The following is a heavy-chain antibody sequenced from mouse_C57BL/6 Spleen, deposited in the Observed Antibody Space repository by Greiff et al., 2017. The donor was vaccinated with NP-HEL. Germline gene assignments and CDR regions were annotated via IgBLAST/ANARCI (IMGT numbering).Heavy chain of an antibody. CDR2: IDPSDSYT. Sequence: QVQLQQPGAELVMPGASVKLSCKASGYTFTSYWMHWVKQRPGQGLVWIGEIDPSDSYTNYNQKFKGKSTLTVDKSSSTAYMQLSSLTSEDSAVYYCARLVTTALDYWGQGTTLTVSS. V-gene: IGHV1-69*01. CDR1: GYTFTSYW. CDR3: ARLVTTALDY. D-gene: IGHD1-2*01. J-gene: IGHJ2*01.